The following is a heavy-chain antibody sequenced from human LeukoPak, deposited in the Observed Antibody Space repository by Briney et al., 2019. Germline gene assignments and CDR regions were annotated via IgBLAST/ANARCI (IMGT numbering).Heavy chain of an antibody. J-gene: IGHJ5*02. D-gene: IGHD6-19*01. V-gene: IGHV1-8*01. CDR3: ARGDHSSGWSGYNWFDP. CDR2: MNPNSGNT. Sequence: ASVKVSCKASGYTFTSYDINWARQATGQGLEWMGWMNPNSGNTGYAQKFQGRVTMTRNTSISTAYMELSSLRSEDTAVYYCARGDHSSGWSGYNWFDPWGQGTLVTVSS. CDR1: GYTFTSYD.